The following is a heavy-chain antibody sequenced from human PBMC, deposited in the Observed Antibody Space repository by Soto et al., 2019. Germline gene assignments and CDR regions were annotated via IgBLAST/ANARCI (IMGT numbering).Heavy chain of an antibody. D-gene: IGHD3-10*01. J-gene: IGHJ6*02. CDR1: GGSFSGYY. Sequence: QVQLQQWGAGLLKPSETLSLTCAVYGGSFSGYYWSWIRQPPGKGLEWIGEINHSGSTNYNPSLKSRVPISVDTSKNQFSLKLSSVTAADTAVYYCARNKRIGYYGSGSYSYYYYGMDVWGQGTTVTVSS. V-gene: IGHV4-34*01. CDR2: INHSGST. CDR3: ARNKRIGYYGSGSYSYYYYGMDV.